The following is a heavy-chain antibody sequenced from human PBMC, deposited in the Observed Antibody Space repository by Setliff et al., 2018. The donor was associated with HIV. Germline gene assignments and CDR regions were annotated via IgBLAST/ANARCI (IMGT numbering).Heavy chain of an antibody. J-gene: IGHJ3*02. V-gene: IGHV1-18*01. CDR1: GYTFSDYG. D-gene: IGHD4-17*01. CDR3: VLNPTMTTVIPGAFDI. Sequence: RASVKVSCKASGYTFSDYGISWVRQAPGQGPEWVGWISAYTGNRNYTQKLQGRVIMTTQRSTSTAYMELRSLRSDDTAVYYCVLNPTMTTVIPGAFDIWGQGTVVTVSS. CDR2: ISAYTGNR.